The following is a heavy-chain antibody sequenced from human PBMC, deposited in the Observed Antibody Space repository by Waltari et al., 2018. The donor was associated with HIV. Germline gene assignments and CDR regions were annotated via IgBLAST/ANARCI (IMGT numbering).Heavy chain of an antibody. CDR1: GFPLRAYA. J-gene: IGHJ4*02. D-gene: IGHD6-19*01. V-gene: IGHV3-30*18. Sequence: QVQLVESGGGGVRLGGPRQPPGAAPGFPLRAYAMHWVRQAPGKGLEWVAVISYYGDNKYYADSVKGRFTISRDNSKNTLYLQMNSLRAEDTAVYYCAKGASGWSPGYWGQGTLVTVSS. CDR3: AKGASGWSPGY. CDR2: ISYYGDNK.